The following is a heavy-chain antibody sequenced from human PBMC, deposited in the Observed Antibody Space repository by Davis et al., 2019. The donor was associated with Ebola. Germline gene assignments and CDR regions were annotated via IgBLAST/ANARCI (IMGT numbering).Heavy chain of an antibody. CDR3: ARGQLGYCTGGVCYFDY. J-gene: IGHJ4*02. CDR2: IIPIFGTA. D-gene: IGHD2-8*02. CDR1: GGTFSSYS. Sequence: SVKVSCKASGGTFSSYSISWVRQAPGQGLEWMGGIIPIFGTANYAQKFQGRVTITADESTSTAYMELSSLRSEDTAVYYCARGQLGYCTGGVCYFDYWGQGTLVTVSS. V-gene: IGHV1-69*13.